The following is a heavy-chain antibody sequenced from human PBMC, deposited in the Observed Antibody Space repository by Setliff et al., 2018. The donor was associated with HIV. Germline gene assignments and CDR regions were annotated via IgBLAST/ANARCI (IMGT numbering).Heavy chain of an antibody. CDR3: ARAFAGQWLTPPPD. D-gene: IGHD6-19*01. V-gene: IGHV3-9*01. Sequence: PGGSLRLSCAASGFNFKDFSMHWVRQRPGKGLEWVSGISWNSDSIAYADSVRGRFTISRDNAKNSLHLHINSLRAEDTALCYCARAFAGQWLTPPPDWGQGTLVTVSS. J-gene: IGHJ4*02. CDR1: GFNFKDFS. CDR2: ISWNSDSI.